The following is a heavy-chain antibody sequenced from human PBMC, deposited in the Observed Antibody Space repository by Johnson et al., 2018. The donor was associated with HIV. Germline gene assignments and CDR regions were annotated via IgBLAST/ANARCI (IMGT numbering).Heavy chain of an antibody. Sequence: QVQLVESGGGVVQPGRSLRLSCAASGFTFSSYGMHWVRQAPAKGLEWVAVISYDGSDKYYADSVKGRFTISRDNSKNTLYLQMNSLRAGDTALYYCAKPLAYSSWYTPDIPPNDAFDMWGQGTMVTVSS. CDR1: GFTFSSYG. CDR2: ISYDGSDK. J-gene: IGHJ3*02. V-gene: IGHV3-30*18. D-gene: IGHD6-13*01. CDR3: AKPLAYSSWYTPDIPPNDAFDM.